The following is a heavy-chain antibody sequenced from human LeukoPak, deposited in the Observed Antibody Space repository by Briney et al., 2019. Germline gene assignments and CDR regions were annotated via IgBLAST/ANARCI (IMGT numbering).Heavy chain of an antibody. D-gene: IGHD2-15*01. V-gene: IGHV4-59*11. CDR3: ARYCNDGSCLSKALDI. Sequence: SETLSLTCTVSGGSITNHFWSWIRPPPGKGLEFIWYIHYSGSTDYNAALKSRVTISVDSSKNQFSLKLTSVTAADTAVYYCARYCNDGSCLSKALDIWGQGTLVTVSS. CDR1: GGSITNHF. J-gene: IGHJ3*02. CDR2: IHYSGST.